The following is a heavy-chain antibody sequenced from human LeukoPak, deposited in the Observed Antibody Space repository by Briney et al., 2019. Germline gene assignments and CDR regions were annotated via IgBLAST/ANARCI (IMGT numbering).Heavy chain of an antibody. CDR1: GGSISSYY. J-gene: IGHJ6*03. Sequence: SETLSLTCTVSGGSISSYYWSWIRQPAGKGLEWIGRIYTSGSTNYNPSLKSRVTMSVDTSKNQFSLKLSSVTAADTALYYCARPMGYYYYHYIDVWGKGTMVTVSS. D-gene: IGHD3-10*01. CDR2: IYTSGST. CDR3: ARPMGYYYYHYIDV. V-gene: IGHV4-4*07.